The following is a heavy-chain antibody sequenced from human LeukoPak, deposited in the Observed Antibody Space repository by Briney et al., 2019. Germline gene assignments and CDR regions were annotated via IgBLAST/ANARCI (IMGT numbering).Heavy chain of an antibody. CDR3: ARDPRSDIVVVVAATLFDY. CDR1: GFTFSTYW. Sequence: PGGSLTLTCAASGFTFSTYWMSWVGQAPGKGLEWVADIKQDGSEKYYVDSVKGRLTISRDNAKNALYLQMDRLRAEDTAVYYCARDPRSDIVVVVAATLFDYGGQGTLVTVS. J-gene: IGHJ4*02. V-gene: IGHV3-7*05. D-gene: IGHD2-15*01. CDR2: IKQDGSEK.